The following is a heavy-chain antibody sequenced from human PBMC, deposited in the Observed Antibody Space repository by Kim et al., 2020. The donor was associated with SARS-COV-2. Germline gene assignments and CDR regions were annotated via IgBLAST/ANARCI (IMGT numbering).Heavy chain of an antibody. J-gene: IGHJ6*02. CDR3: ARGHYYDSSGYYYYYYGMDV. Sequence: SETLSLTCTVSGGSISSGSYYWSWIRQPAGKGLEWIGRIYTSGSTNYNPSLKSRVTISVDTSKNQFSLKLSSVTAADTAVYYCARGHYYDSSGYYYYYYGMDVWGQGTTVTVSS. V-gene: IGHV4-61*02. CDR1: GGSISSGSYY. CDR2: IYTSGST. D-gene: IGHD3-22*01.